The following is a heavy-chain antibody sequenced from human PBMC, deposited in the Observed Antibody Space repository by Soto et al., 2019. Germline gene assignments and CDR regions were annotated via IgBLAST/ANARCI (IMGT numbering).Heavy chain of an antibody. CDR2: ISWNSGSI. D-gene: IGHD1-1*01. Sequence: EVQLVESGGGLVQPGRSLRLSCAASGFTFDDYAMQWVRQAPGKGLEWVSGISWNSGSIGYADSVKGRFTISRDNAKNSLYLQMNSLSAVDTAFYYCARGSWNDKYYFDYWGQGTLVTVSP. J-gene: IGHJ4*02. CDR3: ARGSWNDKYYFDY. V-gene: IGHV3-9*01. CDR1: GFTFDDYA.